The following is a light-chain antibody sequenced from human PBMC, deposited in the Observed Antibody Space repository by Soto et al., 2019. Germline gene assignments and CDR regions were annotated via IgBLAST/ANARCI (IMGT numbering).Light chain of an antibody. J-gene: IGKJ1*01. CDR2: RAS. CDR3: YQSGT. V-gene: IGKV3-20*01. Sequence: EIVLTQSPGTLSLSPGERATLSCRASQSVSGNYLAWYQHRPGQAPRLLIYRASNRAVGIPDRFSGSGSGTDFALTISRLETEAFAVYYCYQSGTFGQGTKVEIK. CDR1: QSVSGNY.